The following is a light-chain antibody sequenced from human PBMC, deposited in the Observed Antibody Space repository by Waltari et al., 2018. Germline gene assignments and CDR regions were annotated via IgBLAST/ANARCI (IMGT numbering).Light chain of an antibody. V-gene: IGKV4-1*01. Sequence: DIVMTQSPDSLAVSLGERATINCKSSQSVLYSSNNKNYLAWYQQKPGQPPKLLIYWASTRESGVPVLFSGSGSGTDFTLTISSLQAEDVAVYYCQQYHSTPWAFGQGTKVEIK. CDR3: QQYHSTPWA. CDR1: QSVLYSSNNKNY. CDR2: WAS. J-gene: IGKJ1*01.